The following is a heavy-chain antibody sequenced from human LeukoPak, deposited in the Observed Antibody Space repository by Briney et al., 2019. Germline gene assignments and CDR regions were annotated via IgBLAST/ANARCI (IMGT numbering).Heavy chain of an antibody. Sequence: HPGGSLRLSCAASGFTFSGYSMNWVRQAPGKGLEWVSYISSSSSTEYYVDSVKGRFTISRDNAKNSLYLQMNSLRAEDTAVYYCARSRTGNFFDYWGQGTLVTVSS. CDR3: ARSRTGNFFDY. D-gene: IGHD3/OR15-3a*01. CDR1: GFTFSGYS. J-gene: IGHJ4*02. V-gene: IGHV3-48*01. CDR2: ISSSSSTE.